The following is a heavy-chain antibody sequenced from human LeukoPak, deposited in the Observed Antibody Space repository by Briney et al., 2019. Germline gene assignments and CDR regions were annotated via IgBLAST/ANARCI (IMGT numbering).Heavy chain of an antibody. D-gene: IGHD2-2*01. Sequence: GGSLRLSCAASGFTFSSYSMNWVRQAPGKGLEWVSYISSSSSTIYYADSVKGRFTISRDNAKNSLYLQMNSLRAEDTAVYYCARERRGISSPLDVWGKGTTVTVSS. J-gene: IGHJ6*04. CDR1: GFTFSSYS. CDR2: ISSSSSTI. V-gene: IGHV3-48*01. CDR3: ARERRGISSPLDV.